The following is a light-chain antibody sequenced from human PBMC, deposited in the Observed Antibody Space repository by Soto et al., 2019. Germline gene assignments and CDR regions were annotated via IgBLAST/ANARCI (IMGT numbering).Light chain of an antibody. CDR1: QIVLHSSNNKNY. Sequence: DIVMTQSPDSLAVSLGERATINCKSSQIVLHSSNNKNYLAWYQQKPGQPPKLLIYWASTRESGVPDRFSGSGSGTDFTLTISSLQAEDVAVYYCQQYFSTPCTFGQGTKLEI. J-gene: IGKJ2*02. V-gene: IGKV4-1*01. CDR3: QQYFSTPCT. CDR2: WAS.